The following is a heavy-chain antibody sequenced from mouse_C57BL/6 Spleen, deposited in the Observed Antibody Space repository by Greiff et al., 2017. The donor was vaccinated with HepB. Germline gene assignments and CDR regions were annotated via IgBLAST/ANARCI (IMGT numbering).Heavy chain of an antibody. CDR2: IDPSESYT. V-gene: IGHV1-69*01. Sequence: VQLQQPGAELVMPGASVKLSCKASGYTFTSYWMHWVKQRPGQGLEWIGEIDPSESYTNYNQKFKGKSTLTVDKSSSTAYMQLSSLTSEDSAVYYCARGGQLRLPPWFAYWGQGTLVTVSA. D-gene: IGHD3-2*02. J-gene: IGHJ3*01. CDR3: ARGGQLRLPPWFAY. CDR1: GYTFTSYW.